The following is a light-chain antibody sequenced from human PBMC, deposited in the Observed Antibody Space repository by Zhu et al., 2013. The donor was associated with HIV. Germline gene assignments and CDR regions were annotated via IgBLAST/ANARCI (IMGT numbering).Light chain of an antibody. CDR1: QSINTY. V-gene: IGKV1-39*01. Sequence: DIQLTQSPSSLSASVGDRVTITCRAGQSINTYLNWYQQKPGKAPKLLVFGASSLQSGVPSRFSGSGSATDFTLTISSLQSQDFAVYYCQQYNNWPLTFGGGTKVEIK. CDR3: QQYNNWPLT. J-gene: IGKJ4*01. CDR2: GAS.